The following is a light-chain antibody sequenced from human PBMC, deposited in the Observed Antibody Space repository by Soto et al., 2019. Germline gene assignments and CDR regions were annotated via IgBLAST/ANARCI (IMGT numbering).Light chain of an antibody. CDR1: QSISNY. V-gene: IGKV1-39*01. J-gene: IGKJ5*01. CDR3: QQSYSTFIT. Sequence: DIQMTQSPSSLSASVGDRVTITCRASQSISNYLNWYQQKPGKAPNLLIYAASSLQSGVPSRFSGSGSGTDFTLTITSLQPEDFATYYCQQSYSTFITFGQGTRLEIK. CDR2: AAS.